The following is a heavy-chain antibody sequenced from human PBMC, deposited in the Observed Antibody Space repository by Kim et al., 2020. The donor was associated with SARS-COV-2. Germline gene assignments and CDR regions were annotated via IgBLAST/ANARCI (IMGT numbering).Heavy chain of an antibody. D-gene: IGHD2-2*01. CDR1: GGTFSSYA. CDR2: IIPILGIA. V-gene: IGHV1-69*04. CDR3: ARDRKYRYCSSTSCYPLYYYYYGMDV. J-gene: IGHJ6*02. Sequence: SVKVSCKASGGTFSSYAISWVRQAPGQGLEWMGRIIPILGIANYAQKFQGRVTITADKSTSTAYMELSSLRSEDTAVYYCARDRKYRYCSSTSCYPLYYYYYGMDVWGQGTTVTVSS.